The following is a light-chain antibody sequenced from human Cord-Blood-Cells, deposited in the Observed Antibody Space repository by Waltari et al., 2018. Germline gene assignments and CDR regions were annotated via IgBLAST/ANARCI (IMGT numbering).Light chain of an antibody. Sequence: DIPMTQPPSSLSASVGHRDTITCPSSQSIRRYLNCYQQKPGKAPKLPIYAASSLQSGVPSRFSGSGSGTDFTLTISTLQPEDFATYYCQQSYSTPITSGQGTRLEIK. CDR2: AAS. J-gene: IGKJ5*01. V-gene: IGKV1-39*01. CDR1: QSIRRY. CDR3: QQSYSTPIT.